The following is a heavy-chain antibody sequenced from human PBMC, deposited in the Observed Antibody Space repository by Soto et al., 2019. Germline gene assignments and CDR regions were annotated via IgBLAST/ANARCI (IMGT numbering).Heavy chain of an antibody. CDR3: ASTETGDIAFDI. J-gene: IGHJ3*02. D-gene: IGHD7-27*01. CDR1: GGSISSYY. V-gene: IGHV4-59*08. Sequence: SETLSLTCTVSGGSISSYYWSWIRQPPGKGLEWIGYIYYSGSTNYNPSLKSRVTISVDTSKNQFSLKLSSVTAADTAVYYCASTETGDIAFDIWGQGTMVTVSS. CDR2: IYYSGST.